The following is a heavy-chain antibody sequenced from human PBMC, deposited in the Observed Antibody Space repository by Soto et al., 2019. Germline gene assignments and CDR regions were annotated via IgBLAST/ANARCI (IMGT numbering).Heavy chain of an antibody. D-gene: IGHD5-18*01. CDR3: ARTSKLWTTHDAFAI. Sequence: GGSLRLSCAASGCTFSSHSMNWVRQAPGKGLEWVSYISSSSSTIYYADSVKGRFTISRDNAKNSLYLQMNSLRDEDTAVYYCARTSKLWTTHDAFAIWGQGTMVTVSS. CDR1: GCTFSSHS. V-gene: IGHV3-48*02. CDR2: ISSSSSTI. J-gene: IGHJ3*02.